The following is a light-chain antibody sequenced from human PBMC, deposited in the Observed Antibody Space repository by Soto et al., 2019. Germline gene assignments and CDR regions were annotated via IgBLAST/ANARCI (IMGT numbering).Light chain of an antibody. J-gene: IGKJ1*01. Sequence: EIVMTQSPATRSVSPGERATLSCRASQSVSSNLAWYQQKPGQAPRLLIYGASTSATGIPARFSGSGSGTEFTLTISSLQSEDFAVYYCQQYNNWPWTFGQGTKVDIK. V-gene: IGKV3-15*01. CDR3: QQYNNWPWT. CDR2: GAS. CDR1: QSVSSN.